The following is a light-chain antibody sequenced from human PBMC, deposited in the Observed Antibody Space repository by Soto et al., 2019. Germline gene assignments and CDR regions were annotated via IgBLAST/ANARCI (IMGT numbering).Light chain of an antibody. J-gene: IGKJ1*01. Sequence: EVVMTQSPASLSASPLEVVARSFRASQNIRSSLAWYQQRPGQAPRLLIYDASTRATGIPARFSGSGSGTEFTLTISSLQSEDFAVYYCQQYNIWWAFGQGTKVDI. CDR1: QNIRSS. CDR3: QQYNIWWA. CDR2: DAS. V-gene: IGKV3-15*01.